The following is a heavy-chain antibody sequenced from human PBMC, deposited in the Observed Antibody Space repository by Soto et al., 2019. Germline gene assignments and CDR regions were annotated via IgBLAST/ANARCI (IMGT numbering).Heavy chain of an antibody. Sequence: SETLSLTCTVSGGSVSNYYWSWIRQPPGKGLEWIGYMYHSGSTYYNPSPKRRVTISVDTSKNQFSLKLSSVTAADTAVYYCARGDGDAFDIWGQGTMVTVSS. CDR2: MYHSGST. V-gene: IGHV4-59*02. J-gene: IGHJ3*02. CDR3: ARGDGDAFDI. CDR1: GGSVSNYY.